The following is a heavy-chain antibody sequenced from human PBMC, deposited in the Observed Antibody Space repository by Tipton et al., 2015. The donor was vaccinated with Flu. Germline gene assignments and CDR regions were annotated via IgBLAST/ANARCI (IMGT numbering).Heavy chain of an antibody. CDR2: ISSSGSIM. CDR3: ARGNGVAGIFDS. V-gene: IGHV3-48*02. CDR1: GFIFSTYS. D-gene: IGHD6-19*01. Sequence: SLRLSCAASGFIFSTYSMNWVRQAPGKGLEWASYISSSGSIMYYADSVKGRFTISRDNAKNSLYLQMNSLRDEDTAVYYCARGNGVAGIFDSWGQGTLVTVSS. J-gene: IGHJ4*02.